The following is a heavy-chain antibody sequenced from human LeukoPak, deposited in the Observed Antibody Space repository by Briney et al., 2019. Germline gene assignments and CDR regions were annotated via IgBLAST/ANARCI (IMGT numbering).Heavy chain of an antibody. D-gene: IGHD5-12*01. Sequence: ASVKVSCKASGYTFTSYYLHWVRQAPGKGLEWMGIIKPSGGSTSYAQKFQGRVTMTRDTSTSTVYMELSSLRSEDTAVYYCARDGISGYDLDFDYWGQGTLVTVSS. CDR2: IKPSGGST. V-gene: IGHV1-46*01. CDR3: ARDGISGYDLDFDY. J-gene: IGHJ4*02. CDR1: GYTFTSYY.